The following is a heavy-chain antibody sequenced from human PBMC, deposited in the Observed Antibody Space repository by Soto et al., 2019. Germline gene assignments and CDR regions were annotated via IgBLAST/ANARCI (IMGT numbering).Heavy chain of an antibody. Sequence: ASVKVSFKASGYTFTSYGISWVRQAPGQGLEWMGWISAYNGNTNYAQKLQGRVTMTTDTSTSTAYMELRSLRSDDTAVYYCARVEGRYLSGYSGYDNYYYYGMDVWGQGTTVTVSS. V-gene: IGHV1-18*01. D-gene: IGHD5-12*01. CDR2: ISAYNGNT. CDR1: GYTFTSYG. J-gene: IGHJ6*02. CDR3: ARVEGRYLSGYSGYDNYYYYGMDV.